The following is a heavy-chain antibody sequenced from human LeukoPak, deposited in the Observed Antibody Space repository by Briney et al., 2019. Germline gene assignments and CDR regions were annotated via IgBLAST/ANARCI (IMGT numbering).Heavy chain of an antibody. J-gene: IGHJ5*02. CDR3: AKDQFEMIVVVPAATRGPFDP. CDR1: GFSSSDYT. V-gene: IGHV3-21*04. D-gene: IGHD2-2*01. Sequence: PGGSLRLSCAASGFSSSDYTMNWVRLAPGKGLEWVSSISGSSNYIYYADSVKGRFTISRDNSKNTLYLQMNSLRAEDTAVYYCAKDQFEMIVVVPAATRGPFDPWGQGTLVTVSS. CDR2: ISGSSNYI.